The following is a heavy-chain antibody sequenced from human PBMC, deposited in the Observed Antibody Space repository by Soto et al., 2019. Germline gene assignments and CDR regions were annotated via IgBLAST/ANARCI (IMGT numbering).Heavy chain of an antibody. CDR1: GGSISSSSYY. Sequence: QLQLQESGPGLVKPSETLSLTCTVSGGSISSSSYYWGWIRQPPGKGLEWIGSIYYSGSTYYNPSLKSRVTISVDTSKNQFSLKLSSVTAADTAVYYCARHKDTSMVPFDYWGQGTLVTVSS. D-gene: IGHD5-18*01. CDR3: ARHKDTSMVPFDY. CDR2: IYYSGST. J-gene: IGHJ4*02. V-gene: IGHV4-39*01.